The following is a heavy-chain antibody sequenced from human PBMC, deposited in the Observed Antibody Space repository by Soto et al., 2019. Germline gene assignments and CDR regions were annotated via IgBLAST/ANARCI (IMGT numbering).Heavy chain of an antibody. CDR2: ISSSGSTI. V-gene: IGHV3-11*01. J-gene: IGHJ5*02. D-gene: IGHD4-4*01. CDR1: GFTFSDYY. CDR3: AREYSNSLTNWFDP. Sequence: PGGSLRLSCAASGFTFSDYYMSWIRQAPGKGLEWVSYISSSGSTIYYADSVKGRFTISRDNAKNSLYLQMNSLRAEDTAVYYCAREYSNSLTNWFDPWGQGTLVTVSS.